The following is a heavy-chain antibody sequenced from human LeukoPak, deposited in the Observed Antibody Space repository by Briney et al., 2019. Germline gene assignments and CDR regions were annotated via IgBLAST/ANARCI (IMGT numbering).Heavy chain of an antibody. J-gene: IGHJ5*02. D-gene: IGHD6-13*01. Sequence: ASVKVSCKASGYTFTTYGIVWLRQAPGEGIQWMGWISPYNDNTKYAQKLQGRVTMTADTSTSTAYMDLRSLRSDDTAVYYCARVYPPLSSSWYRWFDPWGQGTLVTVSS. V-gene: IGHV1-18*01. CDR1: GYTFTTYG. CDR2: ISPYNDNT. CDR3: ARVYPPLSSSWYRWFDP.